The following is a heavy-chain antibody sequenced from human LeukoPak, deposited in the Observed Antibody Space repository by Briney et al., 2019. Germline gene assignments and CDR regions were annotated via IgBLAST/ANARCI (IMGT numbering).Heavy chain of an antibody. D-gene: IGHD5-18*01. V-gene: IGHV4-61*02. J-gene: IGHJ6*03. CDR1: GGSISSSSYY. Sequence: SETLSLTCTVSGGSISSSSYYWTWIRQPAGQGLEYIGRIHITGNTNYNPSLRSRLTISLDTSKNQFSLNLNSVTAADTAVYYCARDDSRGYNYGHYRYYMDVWGKGTTVTVSS. CDR3: ARDDSRGYNYGHYRYYMDV. CDR2: IHITGNT.